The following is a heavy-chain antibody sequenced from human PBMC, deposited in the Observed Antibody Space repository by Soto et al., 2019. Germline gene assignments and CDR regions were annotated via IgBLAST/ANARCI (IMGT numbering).Heavy chain of an antibody. CDR3: ARPTGGYSSSWYYFDY. J-gene: IGHJ4*02. CDR1: GGSISSSSYY. CDR2: IYYSGST. V-gene: IGHV4-39*01. Sequence: ASETLSLTCTVSGGSISSSSYYWGWIRQPPGKGLEWIGSIYYSGSTYYNPSLKSRVTISVDTSKNQFSLKLSSVTAADTAVYYCARPTGGYSSSWYYFDYWGQGTLVTVSS. D-gene: IGHD6-13*01.